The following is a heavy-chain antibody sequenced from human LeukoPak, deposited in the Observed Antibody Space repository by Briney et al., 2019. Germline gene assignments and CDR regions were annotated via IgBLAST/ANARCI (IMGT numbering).Heavy chain of an antibody. Sequence: SETLSLTCTVSGYSISSGYYWGWIRQPPGKGLEWIGSIYHSGSTYYNPSLKSRVTISVDTSKNQLSLKLSSVTAADTAVYYCALVGSVVVPAADFDYWGQGTLVTVSS. CDR1: GYSISSGYY. CDR2: IYHSGST. D-gene: IGHD2-2*01. V-gene: IGHV4-38-2*02. J-gene: IGHJ4*02. CDR3: ALVGSVVVPAADFDY.